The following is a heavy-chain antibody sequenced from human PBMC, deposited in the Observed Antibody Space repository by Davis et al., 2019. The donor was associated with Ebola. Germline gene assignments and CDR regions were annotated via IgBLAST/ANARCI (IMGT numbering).Heavy chain of an antibody. D-gene: IGHD6-19*01. CDR2: IKFDGTDK. J-gene: IGHJ5*02. CDR3: AKDSGWQMSP. Sequence: PGGSLRLSCLASGFPFSSYLMNWVRLAPGRGPEWVAKIKFDGTDKYYPDSVKGRFTVSRDNAKNSVFLQISSLRAEDTAVYYCAKDSGWQMSPWGRGTQVTVSS. CDR1: GFPFSSYL. V-gene: IGHV3-7*01.